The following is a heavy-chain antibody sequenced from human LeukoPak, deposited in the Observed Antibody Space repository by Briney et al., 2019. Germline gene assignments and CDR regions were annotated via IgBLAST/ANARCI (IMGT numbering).Heavy chain of an antibody. J-gene: IGHJ6*02. CDR3: ARGNRDSSGFYFYYGMDV. D-gene: IGHD6-19*01. CDR2: IRRDSRNI. CDR1: GFTFDHYA. V-gene: IGHV3-9*01. Sequence: GRSLRLSCASSGFTFDHYAMFWVRQARGKGLEWVSGIRRDSRNIGYAASVKGRFTTSRDNGKNSLYLQMNSLRPDDTALYYCARGNRDSSGFYFYYGMDVWGPGSTVTVSS.